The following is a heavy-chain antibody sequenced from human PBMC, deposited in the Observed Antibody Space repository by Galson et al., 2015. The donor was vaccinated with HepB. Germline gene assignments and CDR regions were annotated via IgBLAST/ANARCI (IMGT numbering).Heavy chain of an antibody. CDR1: GFSFSDFY. CDR3: ARAAGWVDP. J-gene: IGHJ5*02. CDR2: ISGSGTTA. Sequence: SLKISCAASGFSFSDFYMTWIRQAPGKGLEWISYISGSGTTAYYADSVKGRFTVSRDNAKKSLYLQMNSLRAEDTAIYYCARAAGWVDPWGQGTLVIVSS. V-gene: IGHV3-11*01.